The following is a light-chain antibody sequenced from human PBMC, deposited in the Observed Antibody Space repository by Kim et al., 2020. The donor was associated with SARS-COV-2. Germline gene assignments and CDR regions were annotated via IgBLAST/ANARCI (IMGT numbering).Light chain of an antibody. CDR3: AAWEVGLTGYV. CDR2: RND. CDR1: NSKVGNSN. J-gene: IGLJ1*01. Sequence: GATVPLYGSRSNSKVGNSNVDRYQELRGGAPKHVIFRNDQRSSGVPDRFCGSKSGTSASLAITGLRSEDEGDYYCAAWEVGLTGYVFGTRTKVTVL. V-gene: IGLV1-47*01.